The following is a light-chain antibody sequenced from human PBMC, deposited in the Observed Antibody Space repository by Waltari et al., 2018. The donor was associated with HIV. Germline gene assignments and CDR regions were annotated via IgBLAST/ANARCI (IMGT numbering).Light chain of an antibody. Sequence: DIQMTQSPSPLSASVGDRVTIICRASQSIGNYLNWYHQKSGTAPELLVDAASSLQSGVPSRFSGSGSGTDFTLTITSLQPEDFATYYCQQSSSSPPTFSQGTKVEI. CDR2: AAS. CDR3: QQSSSSPPT. CDR1: QSIGNY. V-gene: IGKV1-39*01. J-gene: IGKJ2*01.